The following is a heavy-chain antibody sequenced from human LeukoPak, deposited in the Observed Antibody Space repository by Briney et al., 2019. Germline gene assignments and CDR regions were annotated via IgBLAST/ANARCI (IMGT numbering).Heavy chain of an antibody. Sequence: ASVKVSCKASGYTFTSYGISGVRQAPGQGLEGMEWISAYNGNTKYAHKLQGRVTMTTDTSTSTAYVELRSPRSDDTAVYYCARDRGRYLDYWGQGNLVTVSS. CDR3: ARDRGRYLDY. CDR2: ISAYNGNT. V-gene: IGHV1-18*01. CDR1: GYTFTSYG. D-gene: IGHD1-26*01. J-gene: IGHJ4*02.